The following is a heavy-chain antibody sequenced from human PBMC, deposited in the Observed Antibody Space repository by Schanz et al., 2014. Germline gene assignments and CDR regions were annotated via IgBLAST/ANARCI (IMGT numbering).Heavy chain of an antibody. CDR3: ARDRVQYSSGWYSDS. D-gene: IGHD6-19*01. V-gene: IGHV3-21*01. CDR1: GFTFSSYA. CDR2: ISDSSSYI. Sequence: EVQLVESGGGLVKPGGSLRLSCAASGFTFSSYAMSWVRQAPGKGLEWVSSISDSSSYIYYADSVKGRFTISRDNAKNSLYLQMSSLRAEDTAVYYCARDRVQYSSGWYSDSWGQGTLVTVSS. J-gene: IGHJ4*02.